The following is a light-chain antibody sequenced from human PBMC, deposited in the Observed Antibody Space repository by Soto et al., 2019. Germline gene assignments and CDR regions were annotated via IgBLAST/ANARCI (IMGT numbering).Light chain of an antibody. CDR2: QAS. CDR3: QQYKSYST. J-gene: IGKJ2*01. V-gene: IGKV1-5*03. CDR1: QSVSSW. Sequence: DIQMTQSPSILSASVGDRVTITCRASQSVSSWLAWYQQKPGKAPRFLIYQASNLESGVPSRFSGSGFGTEFTLTISNLQPDDFATYYCQQYKSYSTFGQGTKLETK.